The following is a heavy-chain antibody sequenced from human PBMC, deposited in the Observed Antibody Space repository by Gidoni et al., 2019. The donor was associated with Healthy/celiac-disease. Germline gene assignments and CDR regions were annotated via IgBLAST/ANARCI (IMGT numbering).Heavy chain of an antibody. Sequence: QVQLVQSGAEVKKPGASVKVSCKASGYTFTSYDINWVRQATGQGLEWMGWMNPNSGNTGYAQKFQGRVTMTRNTSISTAYMELSSLRSEDTAVYYCARGAYLSEGCSGGSCYRGVDYWGQGTLVTVSS. J-gene: IGHJ4*02. CDR1: GYTFTSYD. CDR2: MNPNSGNT. D-gene: IGHD2-15*01. V-gene: IGHV1-8*01. CDR3: ARGAYLSEGCSGGSCYRGVDY.